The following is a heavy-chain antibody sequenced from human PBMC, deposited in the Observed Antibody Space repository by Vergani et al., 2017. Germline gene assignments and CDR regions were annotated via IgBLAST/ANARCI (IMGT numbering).Heavy chain of an antibody. J-gene: IGHJ2*01. D-gene: IGHD5-24*01. CDR1: GFTFSSYG. V-gene: IGHV3-30*18. Sequence: VQLVESGGGLVQPGRSLRLSCAASGFTFSSYGMHWVRQAPGKGLEWVAVISYDGSNKYYADSVKGRFTISRDNSKNTLYLQMNSLRAEDTAVYYCAKVAGWLQLAWYFDLWGRGTLVTVSS. CDR2: ISYDGSNK. CDR3: AKVAGWLQLAWYFDL.